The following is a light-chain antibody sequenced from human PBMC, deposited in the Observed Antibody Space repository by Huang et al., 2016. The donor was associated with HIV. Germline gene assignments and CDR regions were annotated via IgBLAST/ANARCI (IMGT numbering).Light chain of an antibody. CDR3: QQYNNWPRT. CDR2: GAS. CDR1: QYVSSN. V-gene: IGKV3-15*01. J-gene: IGKJ2*01. Sequence: ERVMTQSPDTLSVSQGERATLNCRASQYVSSNLAWYQQKPGQAPRLLVYGASTRVIDIPARFSGSGSGTEFTLTISSLQSEDSAVYYCQQYNNWPRTFGQGTKLEIK.